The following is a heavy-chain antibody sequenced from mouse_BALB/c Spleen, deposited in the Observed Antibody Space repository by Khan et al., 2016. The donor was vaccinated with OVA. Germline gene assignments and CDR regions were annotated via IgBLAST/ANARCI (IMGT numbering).Heavy chain of an antibody. J-gene: IGHJ2*01. Sequence: EVELVESGGGLVQPGGSRKLSCAASGFTFNNYGMHWVRQAPEKGLEWVAYISGDSNTIYYVDSVKGRFTISRDNPKNTLFLQMTSLMSADTAMYYCATSYFYGYYFDYWGPGTTLTVS. D-gene: IGHD1-1*01. CDR3: ATSYFYGYYFDY. V-gene: IGHV5-17*02. CDR1: GFTFNNYG. CDR2: ISGDSNTI.